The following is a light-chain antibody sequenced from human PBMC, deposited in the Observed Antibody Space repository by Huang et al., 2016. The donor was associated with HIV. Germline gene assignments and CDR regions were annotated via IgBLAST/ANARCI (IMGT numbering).Light chain of an antibody. CDR3: QHSDGLSPLT. Sequence: IRMTQSPSSLSASTGDRVTITCRASQNVGTSLPWFQQRPGRAPVLLIYYASTLQRGVPSRFSGSGARTVFTLTIGCLQVEDAATYYCQHSDGLSPLTFGGGT. J-gene: IGKJ4*01. V-gene: IGKV1-8*01. CDR1: QNVGTS. CDR2: YAS.